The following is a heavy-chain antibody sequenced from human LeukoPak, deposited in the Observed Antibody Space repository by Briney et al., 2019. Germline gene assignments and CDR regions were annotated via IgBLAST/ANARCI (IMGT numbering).Heavy chain of an antibody. CDR3: AKRIAATGSKGFDY. Sequence: PGGSLRLSCAASGFTFSSYAMSWVRQAPGKGLEWVSAISGSGVSTYYAHSVKGRLTISRDNSKDTLSLQMNSLRAEDTAVYYCAKRIAATGSKGFDYWGQGTLVTVSS. J-gene: IGHJ4*02. CDR1: GFTFSSYA. D-gene: IGHD6-13*01. V-gene: IGHV3-23*01. CDR2: ISGSGVST.